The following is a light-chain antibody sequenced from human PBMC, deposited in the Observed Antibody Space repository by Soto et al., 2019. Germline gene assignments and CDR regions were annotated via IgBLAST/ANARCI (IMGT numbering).Light chain of an antibody. CDR2: GAS. Sequence: EMVMTQSPATLSVSPGERATLSCRASQSVSSNLAWYQQKPGQAPRLLIYGASTRATGIPARFGGSGSGTEFTLTISSLQSEDCAVYYCHQYNNWPQTFGQGTKVEIK. CDR1: QSVSSN. J-gene: IGKJ1*01. CDR3: HQYNNWPQT. V-gene: IGKV3-15*01.